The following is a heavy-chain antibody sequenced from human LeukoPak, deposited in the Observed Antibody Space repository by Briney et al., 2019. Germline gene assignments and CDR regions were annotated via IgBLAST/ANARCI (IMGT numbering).Heavy chain of an antibody. CDR3: ARDRHIAAAVYYYYMDV. CDR2: INAYNGNT. J-gene: IGHJ6*03. D-gene: IGHD6-13*01. V-gene: IGHV1-18*01. Sequence: ASVKVSCKASGYTFTSYIISWVRQAPGQGLEWMGWINAYNGNTDYAQRVQGRVTMTTDTSTSTAYMELRSLRSDDTAVYYCARDRHIAAAVYYYYMDVWGKGTPVTVSS. CDR1: GYTFTSYI.